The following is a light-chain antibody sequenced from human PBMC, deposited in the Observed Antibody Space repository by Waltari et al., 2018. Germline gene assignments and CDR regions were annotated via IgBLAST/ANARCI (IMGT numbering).Light chain of an antibody. CDR1: SSNIETNT. CDR2: SNT. CDR3: ATWDDSLKGVV. Sequence: QSVLTQPPSVSATPGQRVTISCSGGSSNIETNTVSWYQQVPGTAPKLLIHSNTLRPSGVPGRFSGSKSGISASLAISDLQSEDEADYYCATWDDSLKGVVFGGGSKLTVL. V-gene: IGLV1-44*01. J-gene: IGLJ3*02.